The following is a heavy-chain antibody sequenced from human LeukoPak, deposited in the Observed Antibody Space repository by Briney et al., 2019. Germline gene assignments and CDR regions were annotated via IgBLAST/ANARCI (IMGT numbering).Heavy chain of an antibody. D-gene: IGHD3-3*01. CDR2: IYYSGST. V-gene: IGHV4-59*01. CDR1: GGSISSYY. J-gene: IGHJ4*02. Sequence: TSETLSLTCTVSGGSISSYYWSWIRQPPGKGLEWIGYIYYSGSTNYNPSLKSRVTISVDTSKNQFSLKLSSVTAADTAVYYCARFNFWSGYYDYWGQGTLATVSS. CDR3: ARFNFWSGYYDY.